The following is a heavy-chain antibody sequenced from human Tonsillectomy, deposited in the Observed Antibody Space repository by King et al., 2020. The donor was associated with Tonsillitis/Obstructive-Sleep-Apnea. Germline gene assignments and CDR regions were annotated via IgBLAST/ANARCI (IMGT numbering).Heavy chain of an antibody. D-gene: IGHD6-19*01. CDR2: ISSSGSTI. CDR3: ARDKVSGMAVAANLDY. CDR1: GFTFSDYY. Sequence: QLVQSGGGLVKPGGSLRLSCAASGFTFSDYYMSWIRQAPGKGLEWVSYISSSGSTIYYADSVKGRFTISRDNAKNSLYLQMNSLRAEDTAVYYCARDKVSGMAVAANLDYWGQGTLVTVSS. V-gene: IGHV3-11*01. J-gene: IGHJ4*02.